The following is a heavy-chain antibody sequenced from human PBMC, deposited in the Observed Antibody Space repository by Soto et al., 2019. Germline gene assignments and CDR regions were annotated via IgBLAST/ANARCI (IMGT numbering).Heavy chain of an antibody. D-gene: IGHD3-10*01. CDR1: GDTFTNFD. J-gene: IGHJ5*02. CDR2: IDTYNSNR. Sequence: HLVQSGPEVKKPGASITVSCKTSGDTFTNFDLSWVRQAPGQGLELMGWIDTYNSNRKYAQKSRDRQSQNTDPSTKTGNMELKNLRYEDTDVYYYTSVLRGIVTWIDPWGQGTQVPVSS. CDR3: TSVLRGIVTWIDP. V-gene: IGHV1-18*01.